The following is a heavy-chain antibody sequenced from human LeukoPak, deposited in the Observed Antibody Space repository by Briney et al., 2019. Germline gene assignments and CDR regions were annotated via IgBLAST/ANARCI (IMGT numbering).Heavy chain of an antibody. CDR2: ISPHDSDT. D-gene: IGHD5-18*01. Sequence: GESLKISCEGSGYTYTAYWIGWVRQMPGKGLEWMGVISPHDSDTRYSPAFQGQVTMSVDKSISAAYLQWSSLKASDTAMYFCVRTSAQIWGPFDIWGQGTMVTVSS. CDR3: VRTSAQIWGPFDI. J-gene: IGHJ3*02. CDR1: GYTYTAYW. V-gene: IGHV5-51*01.